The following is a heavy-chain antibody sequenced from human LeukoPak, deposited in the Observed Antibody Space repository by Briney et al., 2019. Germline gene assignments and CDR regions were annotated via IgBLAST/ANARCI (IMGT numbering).Heavy chain of an antibody. CDR2: ITWNSGRI. CDR1: GFTFEEHA. V-gene: IGHV3-9*01. CDR3: AKVLLPRAITPLDD. J-gene: IGHJ4*02. D-gene: IGHD2-15*01. Sequence: PGRSLRLSCAASGFTFEEHAMHWVRQAPGKGLEWVSSITWNSGRIAYADSVKGRFTISRDNAKNSLYLQMNSLRVEDTAFYYCAKVLLPRAITPLDDWGQGTLVTVSS.